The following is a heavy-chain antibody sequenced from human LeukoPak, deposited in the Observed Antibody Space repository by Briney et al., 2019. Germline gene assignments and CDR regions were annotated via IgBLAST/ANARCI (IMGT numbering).Heavy chain of an antibody. CDR1: GFTVTDNY. Sequence: PGGSLRLSCAASGFTVTDNYMNWVRQSSGKGLEWVSVIYGGGDTNYADSVKGRFIISRDTSKNTLYLQMNSLRAEDTAVYYCAKDGALSTSWYFYCDYWGQGTLVTVSS. CDR2: IYGGGDT. V-gene: IGHV3-53*01. CDR3: AKDGALSTSWYFYCDY. D-gene: IGHD2-2*01. J-gene: IGHJ4*02.